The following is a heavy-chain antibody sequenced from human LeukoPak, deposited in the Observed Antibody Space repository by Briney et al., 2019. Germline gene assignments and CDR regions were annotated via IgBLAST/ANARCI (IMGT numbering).Heavy chain of an antibody. CDR3: ARVHIVTGTYLDS. CDR1: GDSMSGYS. CDR2: VYSSGFT. Sequence: PSETLSLTCTISGDSMSGYSWSWLRQPAGKELEWIGRVYSSGFTEYNSSLDGRVTMSIETSKSQFSLKLDSVTAADTAAYYCARVHIVTGTYLDSWGQGALVTVSS. J-gene: IGHJ4*02. V-gene: IGHV4-4*07. D-gene: IGHD3-10*01.